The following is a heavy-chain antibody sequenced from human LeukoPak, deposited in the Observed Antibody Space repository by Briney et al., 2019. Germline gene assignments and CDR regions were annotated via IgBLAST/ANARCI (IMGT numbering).Heavy chain of an antibody. Sequence: PGGSLRLSCAASGFSFDGYTMHWVRQAPGKGLEWVSLISYDGDTTYYADSVRGRFTVSRDNSKNSLFLQMSSLRTDDTAFYYCAKDGHYCTATTCYSSWFDPWGQGTLVTVSS. V-gene: IGHV3-43*01. CDR3: AKDGHYCTATTCYSSWFDP. CDR1: GFSFDGYT. CDR2: ISYDGDTT. D-gene: IGHD1/OR15-1a*01. J-gene: IGHJ5*02.